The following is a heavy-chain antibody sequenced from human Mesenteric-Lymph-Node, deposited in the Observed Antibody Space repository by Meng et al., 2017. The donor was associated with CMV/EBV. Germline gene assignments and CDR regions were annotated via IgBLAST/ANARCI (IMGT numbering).Heavy chain of an antibody. Sequence: GGSLRLSCTASGFTFSSYSMNWVRQGPGKGLEWVSSITSDSGYIFYTTSVKGRFTISRDNAKKSLYLQMNSLRDEDTALYYCVGDYDNAFDIWGQRTMVTVSS. CDR2: ITSDSGYI. J-gene: IGHJ3*02. CDR1: GFTFSSYS. D-gene: IGHD3-9*01. V-gene: IGHV3-21*01. CDR3: VGDYDNAFDI.